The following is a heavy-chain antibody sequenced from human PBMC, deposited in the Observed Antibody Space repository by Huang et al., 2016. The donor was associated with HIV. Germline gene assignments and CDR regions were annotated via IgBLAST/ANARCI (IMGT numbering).Heavy chain of an antibody. Sequence: QVHLQQWGAGLLKSAETLSITCAVYGGSLSGYYWSWLRQTPGKGLEWIGEVNHLGSPNYNPSLKSRVSISMDESKKQFSLKLKFISDADTAVYFCARDATKNPRGWFDPWGQGSLVTGSS. CDR1: GGSLSGYY. J-gene: IGHJ5*02. D-gene: IGHD3-10*01. V-gene: IGHV4-34*02. CDR3: ARDATKNPRGWFDP. CDR2: VNHLGSP.